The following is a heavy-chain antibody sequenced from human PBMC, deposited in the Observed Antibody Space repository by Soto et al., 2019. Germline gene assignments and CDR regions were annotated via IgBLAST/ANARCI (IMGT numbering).Heavy chain of an antibody. CDR3: ERGNWNYYYGFDV. D-gene: IGHD1-20*01. CDR1: EFTFDKYY. CDR2: IKPDGSEQ. V-gene: IGHV3-7*01. Sequence: QLGGSLRLSCAASEFTFDKYYMTWVRQAPGKGPEWVANIKPDGSEQYYVDSVKGRFTISRDNANNSLYLQMDSLRAEDTAVYFCERGNWNYYYGFDVWGQGTTVTVS. J-gene: IGHJ6*01.